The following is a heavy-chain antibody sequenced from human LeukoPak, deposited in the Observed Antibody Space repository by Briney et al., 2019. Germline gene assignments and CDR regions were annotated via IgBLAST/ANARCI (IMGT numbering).Heavy chain of an antibody. V-gene: IGHV1-46*01. Sequence: GASVKVSCKASGYSVSSYHMKWVRKAPGQGLEWMGIINPSGGSTTYAQKFQGRVTMTRDTSTSTVYMELSSLRSEDTAVYYCARAISGGIAAAGVRIYSYMDVWGKGTTVTVSS. CDR2: INPSGGST. D-gene: IGHD6-13*01. J-gene: IGHJ6*03. CDR3: ARAISGGIAAAGVRIYSYMDV. CDR1: GYSVSSYH.